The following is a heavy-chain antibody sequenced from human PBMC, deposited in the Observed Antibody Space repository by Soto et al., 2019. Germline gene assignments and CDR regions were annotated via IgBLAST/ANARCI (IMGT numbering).Heavy chain of an antibody. CDR2: ISSSGSTI. J-gene: IGHJ6*02. CDR3: ARGITMVRGVINPRFYYYYGMDV. V-gene: IGHV3-11*01. Sequence: PGGSLRLSCAASGFTFSDYYMSWIRQAPGKGLEWVSYISSSGSTIYYADSVKGRFTISRDNAKNSLYLQMNSLRAEDTAVYYCARGITMVRGVINPRFYYYYGMDVWGQGTTVTVSS. CDR1: GFTFSDYY. D-gene: IGHD3-10*01.